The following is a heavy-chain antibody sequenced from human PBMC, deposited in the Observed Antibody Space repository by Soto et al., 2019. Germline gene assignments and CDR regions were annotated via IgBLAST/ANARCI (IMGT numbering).Heavy chain of an antibody. D-gene: IGHD2-15*01. CDR2: IIPTLGVP. Sequence: QVQLVQSGAEVKYPGSSVKVSCKASGGSFSSYTLSWVRQAPGQGLEWMGRIIPTLGVPNHAHKFQDRVSITADKSTSTAEMELSRLTSDDTPVYYFASGGSIGRRSGLDYGGQGTLVSV. J-gene: IGHJ4*02. CDR1: GGSFSSYT. V-gene: IGHV1-69*02. CDR3: ASGGSIGRRSGLDY.